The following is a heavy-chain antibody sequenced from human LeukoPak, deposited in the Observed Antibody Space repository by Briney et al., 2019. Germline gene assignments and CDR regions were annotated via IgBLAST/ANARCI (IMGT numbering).Heavy chain of an antibody. CDR3: ARGTYYYDSSGYYSYYYMDV. J-gene: IGHJ6*03. Sequence: SETLSLTCAVYGGSFSGYYWSWIRQPPGKGLEWIGYIYYSGSTNYNPSLKSRVTISVDTSKNQFSLKLSSVTAADTAVYYCARGTYYYDSSGYYSYYYMDVWGKGTTVTISS. CDR1: GGSFSGYY. V-gene: IGHV4-59*01. D-gene: IGHD3-22*01. CDR2: IYYSGST.